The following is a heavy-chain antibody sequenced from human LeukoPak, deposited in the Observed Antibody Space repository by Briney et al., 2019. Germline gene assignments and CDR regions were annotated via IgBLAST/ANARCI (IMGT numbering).Heavy chain of an antibody. D-gene: IGHD2-2*01. CDR3: ARGDPDSAAPLDY. CDR2: ISYDGSNK. CDR1: GFTFSSYA. Sequence: QTGGSLRLSCAASGFTFSSYAMHWVRQAPGKGLEWVAVISYDGSNKYYADSVKGRFTISRDNSKNTLYLQMNSLRAEDTAVYYCARGDPDSAAPLDYWGQGTLVTVSS. J-gene: IGHJ4*02. V-gene: IGHV3-30*04.